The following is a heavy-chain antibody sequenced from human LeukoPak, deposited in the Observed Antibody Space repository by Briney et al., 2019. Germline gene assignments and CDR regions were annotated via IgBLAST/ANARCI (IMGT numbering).Heavy chain of an antibody. D-gene: IGHD2-8*01. CDR3: ARRYCTPSSCYSDY. V-gene: IGHV3-11*01. CDR2: ISDGGRPL. CDR1: EFTFSDYA. J-gene: IGHJ4*02. Sequence: PGGSLRLSCTASEFTFSDYAMSWVRQAPGKGLEWVSFISDGGRPLHYADSVKGRFTISRDNAKNSLYLQMNSLRDEDTAVYFCARRYCTPSSCYSDYWGQGALVTVSS.